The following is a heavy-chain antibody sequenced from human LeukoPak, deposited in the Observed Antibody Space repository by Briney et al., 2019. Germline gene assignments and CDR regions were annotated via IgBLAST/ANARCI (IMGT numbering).Heavy chain of an antibody. V-gene: IGHV3-9*01. CDR3: AKEFRTGGPGDAFDI. CDR1: GFTFDDYA. D-gene: IGHD1-14*01. Sequence: GGSLRLSCAASGFTFDDYAMHWVRQAPGKGLEWVSGISWNSGSIGYADSVKGRFTISRDNAKNSLYLQMNSLRAEDTALYYCAKEFRTGGPGDAFDIWDQGTMVTVSS. J-gene: IGHJ3*02. CDR2: ISWNSGSI.